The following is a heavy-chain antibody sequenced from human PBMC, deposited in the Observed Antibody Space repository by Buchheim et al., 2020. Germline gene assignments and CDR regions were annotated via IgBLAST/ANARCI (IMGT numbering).Heavy chain of an antibody. D-gene: IGHD3-10*01. J-gene: IGHJ5*02. CDR1: GGSISSSSYY. CDR3: ARRGPNYYGSGSYYAGWFDP. Sequence: QLQLQESGPGLVKPSETLSLTCTVSGGSISSSSYYWGWIRQSPGKGLEWIGSIYYSGSTYYNPSLKSRVTISVDTSKNQFSLKLSSVTAADTAVYYCARRGPNYYGSGSYYAGWFDPWGQGTL. CDR2: IYYSGST. V-gene: IGHV4-39*01.